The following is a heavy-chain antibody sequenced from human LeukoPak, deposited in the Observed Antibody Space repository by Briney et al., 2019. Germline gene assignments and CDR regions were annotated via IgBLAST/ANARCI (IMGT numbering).Heavy chain of an antibody. D-gene: IGHD2-2*01. Sequence: RSSETLSLTCAVYGGSFSGYYWSWIRQPPGKGLEWIGEINHSGSTNYNPSLKSRVTISVDTSKNQFSLKLSSVTAADTAVYYCARRLGWGTSYPKLTSNWFDPWGQGTLVTVSS. CDR1: GGSFSGYY. V-gene: IGHV4-34*01. CDR3: ARRLGWGTSYPKLTSNWFDP. CDR2: INHSGST. J-gene: IGHJ5*02.